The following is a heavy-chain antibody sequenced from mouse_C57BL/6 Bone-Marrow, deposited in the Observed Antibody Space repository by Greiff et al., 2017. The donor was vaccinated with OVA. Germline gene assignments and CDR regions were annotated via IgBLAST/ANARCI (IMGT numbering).Heavy chain of an antibody. V-gene: IGHV1-42*01. D-gene: IGHD4-1*01. Sequence: DVKLVESGPELVKPGASVKISCKASGYSFTGYYMNWVKQSPEKSLEWIGEINPSTGGTTYNQTFKAKATLTVDKSSSTAYMQLKSLNSEDSAVYYCARGGTSPFAYWGQGTLVTVSA. J-gene: IGHJ3*01. CDR1: GYSFTGYY. CDR3: ARGGTSPFAY. CDR2: INPSTGGT.